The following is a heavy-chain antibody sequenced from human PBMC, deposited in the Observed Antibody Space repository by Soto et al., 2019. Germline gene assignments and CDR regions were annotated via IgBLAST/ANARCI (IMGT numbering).Heavy chain of an antibody. V-gene: IGHV1-3*01. CDR2: INAGNGNT. J-gene: IGHJ4*02. D-gene: IGHD2-2*01. CDR1: GYTFTSYA. Sequence: ASVKVSCKASGYTFTSYAMHWVRQAPGQRLEWMGWINAGNGNTKYSQKFQGRVTITRDTSASTAYMELSSLRSEDTAVYYCARGIVVSAAMLGGIGFDYWGQGTLVTVSS. CDR3: ARGIVVSAAMLGGIGFDY.